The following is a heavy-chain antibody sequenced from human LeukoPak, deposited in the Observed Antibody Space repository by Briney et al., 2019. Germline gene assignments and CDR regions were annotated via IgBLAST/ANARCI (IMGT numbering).Heavy chain of an antibody. D-gene: IGHD3-10*01. CDR1: GGSFSGNY. V-gene: IGHV4-34*01. CDR2: INHRGST. J-gene: IGHJ4*02. Sequence: SETLSLTCAVYGGSFSGNYWIWIRQPPGKGLEWIGEINHRGSTNYNPSLKSRVTISVDTSKNQFSLKLSSVTAADTAVYYCARARYYYGSGSSDSIRDWGQGTLVTVSS. CDR3: ARARYYYGSGSSDSIRD.